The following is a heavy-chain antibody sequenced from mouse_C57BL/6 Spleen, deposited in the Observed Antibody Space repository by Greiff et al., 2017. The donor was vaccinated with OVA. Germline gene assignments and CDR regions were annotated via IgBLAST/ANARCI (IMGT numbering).Heavy chain of an antibody. D-gene: IGHD3-2*02. J-gene: IGHJ4*01. V-gene: IGHV1-82*01. CDR2: IYPGDGDT. CDR3: ARTAQADYAMDY. CDR1: GYAFSSSW. Sequence: VQLQQSGPELVKPGASVKLSCKASGYAFSSSWMNWVKQRPGKGLEWIGRIYPGDGDTNYNGKFKGKATLTADKSSSTAYMQLSSLTSEDSAVYFCARTAQADYAMDYWGQGTSVTVSS.